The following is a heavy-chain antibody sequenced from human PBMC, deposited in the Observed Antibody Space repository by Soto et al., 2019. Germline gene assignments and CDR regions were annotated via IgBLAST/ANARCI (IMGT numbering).Heavy chain of an antibody. D-gene: IGHD6-6*01. Sequence: QVQLVESGGGLVKPGGPLRLSCAPSGFTFSAYNMAGFPQPPGKGLEWVSYITSSGSNTFDAESVKGRFTISRDNTMNLLYLQMNSLSAEDTAVYYCARRGTISSAHHFDHWGQGTLVTVSS. CDR2: ITSSGSNT. J-gene: IGHJ4*02. V-gene: IGHV3-11*01. CDR1: GFTFSAYN. CDR3: ARRGTISSAHHFDH.